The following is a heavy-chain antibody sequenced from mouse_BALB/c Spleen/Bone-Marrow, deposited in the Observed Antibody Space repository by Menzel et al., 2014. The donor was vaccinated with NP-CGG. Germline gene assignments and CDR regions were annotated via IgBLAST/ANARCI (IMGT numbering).Heavy chain of an antibody. J-gene: IGHJ3*01. CDR3: ARENYGSSPAY. CDR1: GYAFTSYN. Sequence: VVESGASLKVSCKASGYAFTSYNMYWVKQSHGKSLEWIGYIDPYNGGTSYNQKFKGKATLTVDKSSSTAYMHLNSLTSEDSAVYYCARENYGSSPAYWGQGTLVTVSA. D-gene: IGHD1-1*01. V-gene: IGHV1S135*01. CDR2: IDPYNGGT.